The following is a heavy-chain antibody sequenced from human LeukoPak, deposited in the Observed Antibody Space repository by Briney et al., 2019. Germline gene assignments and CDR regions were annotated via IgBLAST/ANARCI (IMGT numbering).Heavy chain of an antibody. D-gene: IGHD4-23*01. V-gene: IGHV4-38-2*02. J-gene: IGHJ4*02. CDR2: IHHSGST. Sequence: SETLSLTCTVSGGSISSGYYWGWVRQPPGKGLEWSGSIHHSGSTYYNPSLKSRVTISVDTSKNQFSLKLSSVTAADAAVYYCARESWYGGTTLDYWGQGTLVTVSS. CDR3: ARESWYGGTTLDY. CDR1: GGSISSGYY.